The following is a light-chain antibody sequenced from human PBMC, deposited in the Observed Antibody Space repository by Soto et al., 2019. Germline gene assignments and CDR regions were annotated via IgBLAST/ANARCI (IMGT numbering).Light chain of an antibody. J-gene: IGKJ1*01. CDR2: AAS. V-gene: IGKV1-39*01. CDR3: QQSYSTPVT. Sequence: IHMTQSPSTLSGSVGYSVTITCRASQTISSWLAWYQQKPGKAPKLLIYAASSLQSGVPSRFSGSGYGTDFNLTISSLQTEDFATYYCQQSYSTPVTFGQGTKVDIK. CDR1: QTISSW.